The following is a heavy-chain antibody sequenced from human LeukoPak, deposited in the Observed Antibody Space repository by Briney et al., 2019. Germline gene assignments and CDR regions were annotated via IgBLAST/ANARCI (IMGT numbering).Heavy chain of an antibody. J-gene: IGHJ4*02. CDR3: ARDYYYCLDY. CDR1: GGSFSGYY. V-gene: IGHV4-34*01. CDR2: INHSGST. Sequence: SETLSLTCAVYGGSFSGYYWSWIRQPPGKGLEWIGEINHSGSTNYNPSLKSRVTISVDTSKNQFSLKLSSVTAADTAVYYCARDYYYCLDYWGQGTLVTVSS. D-gene: IGHD5-12*01.